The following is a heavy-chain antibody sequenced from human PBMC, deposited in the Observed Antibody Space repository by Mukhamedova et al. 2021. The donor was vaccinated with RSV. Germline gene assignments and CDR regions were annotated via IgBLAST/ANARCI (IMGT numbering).Heavy chain of an antibody. V-gene: IGHV3-23*01. J-gene: IGHJ4*01. Sequence: VSSITGSSSRTAYADSVKGRFTIFRDNSKNTLYLQLNSLRAEDTAQYYCAKDQGGDVWYFEYLGHGVLVTVSS. CDR2: ITGSSSRT. D-gene: IGHD2-21*02. CDR3: AKDQGGDVWYFEY.